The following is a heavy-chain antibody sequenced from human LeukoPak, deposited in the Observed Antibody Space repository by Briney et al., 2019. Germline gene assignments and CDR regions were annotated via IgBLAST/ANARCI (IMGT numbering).Heavy chain of an antibody. D-gene: IGHD6-19*01. J-gene: IGHJ4*02. CDR1: GFTFSSYA. V-gene: IGHV3-23*01. CDR2: ISGSGGST. CDR3: AKSFGYRSGWFIYYFDY. Sequence: GGSLRLSCAASGFTFSSYAMSWVRQAPGKGLEWVSAISGSGGSTYYADSVKGRFTISRDNSKNTLYLQMNSLRAEDTAVYYCAKSFGYRSGWFIYYFDYWGQGTLVTVSS.